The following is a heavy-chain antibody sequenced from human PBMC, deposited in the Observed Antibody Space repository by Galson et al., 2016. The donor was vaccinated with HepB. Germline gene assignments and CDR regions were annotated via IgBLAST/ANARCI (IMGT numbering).Heavy chain of an antibody. V-gene: IGHV3-30-3*01. CDR3: ATLYSNYFDY. CDR1: GFTFSSYA. J-gene: IGHJ4*02. Sequence: SLRLSCAASGFTFSSYAMHWVRQAPGKGLEWVAVISYDGSNKYYADSVKGRFTISRDNSKNTLYLQVNSLRAEDTAVYYCATLYSNYFDYWGQGTLVTVSS. D-gene: IGHD4-11*01. CDR2: ISYDGSNK.